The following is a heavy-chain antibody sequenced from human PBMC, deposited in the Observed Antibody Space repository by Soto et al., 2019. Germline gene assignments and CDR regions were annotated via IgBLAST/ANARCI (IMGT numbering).Heavy chain of an antibody. CDR2: IWYDGSNK. Sequence: GGSLRLSCAASGFTFSSYGMHWVRQSPGEGLEWVAVIWYDGSNKYYADSVKGRFTISRDNSKNTLYLQMNSLRAEDTAVYYCARDGDTAMVTYYYGMDVWGQGTTVTVSS. J-gene: IGHJ6*02. CDR3: ARDGDTAMVTYYYGMDV. D-gene: IGHD5-18*01. CDR1: GFTFSSYG. V-gene: IGHV3-33*01.